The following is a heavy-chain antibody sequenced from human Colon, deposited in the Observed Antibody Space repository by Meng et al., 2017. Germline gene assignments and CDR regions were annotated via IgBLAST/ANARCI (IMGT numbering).Heavy chain of an antibody. CDR2: ISTSGSTI. CDR1: GFTFSTYE. D-gene: IGHD2-2*01. CDR3: ARRYCSTTSCLIDY. V-gene: IGHV3-48*03. J-gene: IGHJ4*02. Sequence: GGSLRLSCAASGFTFSTYEMNWFRQPPGKGLEWVSYISTSGSTIYNADSVKGRFTISRDNTNNSLFLQMSGLRVGDTAVYYCARRYCSTTSCLIDYWGQGTLVTVSS.